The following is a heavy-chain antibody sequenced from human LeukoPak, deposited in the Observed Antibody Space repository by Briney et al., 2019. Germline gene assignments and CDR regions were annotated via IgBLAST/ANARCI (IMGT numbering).Heavy chain of an antibody. Sequence: PSETLSLTCTVSGGSVSSGSYYWSWIRQPAGKGLEWIGRIYTSGSTNYNPSLKSRVTISVDTSKNQFSLKLSSVTAADTAVYYCARGGRGYSGYDIGYDYWGQGTLVTVSS. J-gene: IGHJ4*02. V-gene: IGHV4-61*02. CDR2: IYTSGST. D-gene: IGHD5-12*01. CDR3: ARGGRGYSGYDIGYDY. CDR1: GGSVSSGSYY.